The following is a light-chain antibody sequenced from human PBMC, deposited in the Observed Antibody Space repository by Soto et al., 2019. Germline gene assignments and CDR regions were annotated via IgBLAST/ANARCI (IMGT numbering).Light chain of an antibody. Sequence: QSVLTQPASVSGSPEQSITISCTGTSSDVGAYNLVSWYQQHPGKAPRLIIYEGSKRPSGISHRFSGSKSDNTASLTIFGLRAEDEAHYHCCSYAGSRTFVFGGGTKVTVL. J-gene: IGLJ2*01. CDR1: SSDVGAYNL. CDR2: EGS. CDR3: CSYAGSRTFV. V-gene: IGLV2-23*01.